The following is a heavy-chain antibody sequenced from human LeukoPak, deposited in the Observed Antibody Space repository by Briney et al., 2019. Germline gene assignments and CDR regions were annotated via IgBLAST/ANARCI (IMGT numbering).Heavy chain of an antibody. V-gene: IGHV4-59*01. Sequence: PSETLSLTCTVSGGSISSYYWSWIRQPPGKGLEWIGYIYYSGSTNYNPSLKSRVTISVDTSKDQFSLKLSSVTAADTAVYYCARHRSGSYDSLSDYWGQGTLVTVSS. D-gene: IGHD1-26*01. J-gene: IGHJ4*02. CDR2: IYYSGST. CDR1: GGSISSYY. CDR3: ARHRSGSYDSLSDY.